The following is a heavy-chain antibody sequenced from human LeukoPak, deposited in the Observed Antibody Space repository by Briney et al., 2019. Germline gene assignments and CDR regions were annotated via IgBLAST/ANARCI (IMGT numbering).Heavy chain of an antibody. J-gene: IGHJ4*02. CDR2: MWDDKSNK. CDR1: GFTLSSYD. CDR3: ARGRSGSYPPGIY. Sequence: PGRSLRLSCAASGFTLSSYDMHWVRQAPGKGLEWVAVMWDDKSNKYYADSVKGRFTISRDSSKNTLYLQMNNLGAEDTAMYYCARGRSGSYPPGIYWGQGTLVTVSS. D-gene: IGHD1-26*01. V-gene: IGHV3-33*01.